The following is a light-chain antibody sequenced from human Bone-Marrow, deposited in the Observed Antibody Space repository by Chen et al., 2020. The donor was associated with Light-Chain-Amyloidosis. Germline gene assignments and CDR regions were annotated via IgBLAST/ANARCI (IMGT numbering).Light chain of an antibody. V-gene: IGLV3-21*02. CDR2: DDS. CDR1: NIGSKS. J-gene: IGLJ2*01. CDR3: QGWHSSAGHVV. Sequence: SYVLTQPPSVSVAPGETAIISCGGNNIGSKSAYWYQQKPGPAPLLVVYDDSDRPSGIPERWSGSNSGDTATLSITRDEAGDEADYNWQGWHSSAGHVVFGGGTKLPV.